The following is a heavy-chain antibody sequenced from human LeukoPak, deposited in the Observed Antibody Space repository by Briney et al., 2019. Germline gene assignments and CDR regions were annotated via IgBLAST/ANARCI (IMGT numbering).Heavy chain of an antibody. Sequence: ASVKVSCKASGYTFTSYDINWVRQATGQGLEWMGWMNPNSGNTGYAQKLQGRVTMTTDTSTSTAYMELRSLRSDDTAVYYCARGALRFLEWLYPDYWGQGTLVTVSS. J-gene: IGHJ4*02. CDR1: GYTFTSYD. V-gene: IGHV1-8*01. D-gene: IGHD3-3*01. CDR3: ARGALRFLEWLYPDY. CDR2: MNPNSGNT.